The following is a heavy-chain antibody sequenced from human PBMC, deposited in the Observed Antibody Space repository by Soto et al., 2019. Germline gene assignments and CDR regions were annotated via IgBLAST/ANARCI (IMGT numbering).Heavy chain of an antibody. CDR3: ATYSSPFDY. V-gene: IGHV3-23*01. D-gene: IGHD6-13*01. J-gene: IGHJ4*02. CDR1: EFSFSSYA. CDR2: ISATGTTT. Sequence: GGSLRLSCAASEFSFSSYALNWVRQAPGKGLEWVSAISATGTTTYYADSVKGRFTISRDNSKRTLFLQMDSLSPEDTAVYYCATYSSPFDYWGQGTLVTVSS.